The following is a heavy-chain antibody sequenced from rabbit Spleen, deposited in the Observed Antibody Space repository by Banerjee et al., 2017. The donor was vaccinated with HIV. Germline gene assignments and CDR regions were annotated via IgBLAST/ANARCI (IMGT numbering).Heavy chain of an antibody. CDR1: GFSFSDNYF. D-gene: IGHD4-2*01. CDR3: ARAASAGADYFNL. J-gene: IGHJ4*01. Sequence: QSLEESGGDLVKPGASLTLTCTASGFSFSDNYFMCWVRQAPEKGLEWSACIDTDDGHTYYASWAKGRFTISKTSSTTVTLQMASLTAADTATYFCARAASAGADYFNLWGPGTLVTVS. CDR2: IDTDDGHT. V-gene: IGHV1S40*01.